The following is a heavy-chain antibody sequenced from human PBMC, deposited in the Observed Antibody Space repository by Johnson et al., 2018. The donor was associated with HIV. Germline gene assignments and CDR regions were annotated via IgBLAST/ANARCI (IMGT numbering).Heavy chain of an antibody. D-gene: IGHD3-16*01. J-gene: IGHJ3*02. CDR2: ISSSTDTI. CDR1: GFSFSDYY. Sequence: QVQLVESGGGLVQPGGSLRVSCAASGFSFSDYYMSWIRQAPGKGLEWVSYISSSTDTIYYADSVKGRFTISRDKAKNSLSLQMNSMRAEDTAVYYCVRDAFDYRDASGRFGGAGFDIWGQGTVVTVSS. CDR3: VRDAFDYRDASGRFGGAGFDI. V-gene: IGHV3-11*04.